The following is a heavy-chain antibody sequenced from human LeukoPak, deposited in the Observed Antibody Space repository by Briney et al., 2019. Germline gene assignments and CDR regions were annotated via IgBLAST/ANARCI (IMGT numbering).Heavy chain of an antibody. D-gene: IGHD2-8*01. CDR2: ISSSGSTI. V-gene: IGHV3-48*03. CDR3: ARLMVYAHDAFDI. CDR1: GFTFSSYE. J-gene: IGHJ3*02. Sequence: GGSLRLSCAASGFTFSSYEMNWVRQAPGKGLEWVSYISSSGSTIYYADSVKGRFTISRDNAKNSLYLQMNSLRAEDTAVYYCARLMVYAHDAFDIWGQGTMVTVSS.